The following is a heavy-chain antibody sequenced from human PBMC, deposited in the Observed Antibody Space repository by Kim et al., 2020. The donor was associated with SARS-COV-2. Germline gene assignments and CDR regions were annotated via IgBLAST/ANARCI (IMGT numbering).Heavy chain of an antibody. CDR3: ARHFTVTTLYQRYYYYGMDV. Sequence: RVTISVDTSKNQFSLKLSSVTAADTAVYYCARHFTVTTLYQRYYYYGMDVWGQGTTVTVSS. V-gene: IGHV4-59*08. J-gene: IGHJ6*02. D-gene: IGHD4-17*01.